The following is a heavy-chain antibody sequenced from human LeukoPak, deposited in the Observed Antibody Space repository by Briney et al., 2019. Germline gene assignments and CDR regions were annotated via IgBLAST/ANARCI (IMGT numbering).Heavy chain of an antibody. CDR2: TYYRSKWSN. V-gene: IGHV6-1*01. Sequence: SQTLSLTCAISGDXVSSNGAAWNWIRQSPSRSLEWLGRTYYRSKWSNDYAVSVKSRITINPDTSKNQFSLQLNSVTPADTAVYYCARVVGGQVDYWGQGTLVTVSS. D-gene: IGHD2-2*01. CDR3: ARVVGGQVDY. J-gene: IGHJ4*02. CDR1: GDXVSSNGAA.